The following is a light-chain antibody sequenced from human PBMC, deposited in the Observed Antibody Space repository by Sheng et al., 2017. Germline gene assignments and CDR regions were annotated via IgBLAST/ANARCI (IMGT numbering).Light chain of an antibody. Sequence: EMVMTQSPATLSVSPGERAALSCRASESVSTKLAWYQQKPGQAPRLLIYGASTRATGIPARFSGSGSGTDFTLTISRLDPEDFAVYYCQYYGSSPVTFGGGTRVEV. CDR2: GAS. CDR3: QYYGSSPVT. V-gene: IGKV3D-15*01. J-gene: IGKJ4*01. CDR1: ESVSTK.